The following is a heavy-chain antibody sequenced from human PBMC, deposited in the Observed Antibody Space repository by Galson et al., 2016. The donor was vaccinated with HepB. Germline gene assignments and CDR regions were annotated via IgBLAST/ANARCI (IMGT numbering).Heavy chain of an antibody. V-gene: IGHV3-74*03. J-gene: IGHJ4*02. Sequence: LRLSCAASGFTFSNYWMHWVRQAPGKGLVWVSRINQDGSTTTYADSVKGRFTISRDNAKNTLILQMNSLRVEDTAVYYCADGELRVGWGQGTLVTVSS. CDR3: ADGELRVG. CDR1: GFTFSNYW. D-gene: IGHD3-10*01. CDR2: INQDGSTT.